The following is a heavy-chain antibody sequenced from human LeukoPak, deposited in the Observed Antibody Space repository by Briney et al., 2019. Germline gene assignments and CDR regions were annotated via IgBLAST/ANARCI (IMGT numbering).Heavy chain of an antibody. Sequence: SETRSLTCTVSGGSISSYYWSWIRQPAGKGREWIGRIYTSGSTNYNPSLKSRVTMSVDTSKNQFSLKLSSVTAADTAVYYCARDIVDNWFDPWGQGTLVTVSS. CDR2: IYTSGST. V-gene: IGHV4-4*07. CDR1: GGSISSYY. J-gene: IGHJ5*02. CDR3: ARDIVDNWFDP. D-gene: IGHD1-26*01.